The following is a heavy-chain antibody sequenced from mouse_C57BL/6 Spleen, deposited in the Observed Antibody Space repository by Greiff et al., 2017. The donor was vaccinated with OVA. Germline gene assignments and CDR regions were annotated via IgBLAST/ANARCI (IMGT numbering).Heavy chain of an antibody. CDR1: GYTFTSYW. Sequence: VQLQQSGTELVKPGASVKLSCKASGYTFTSYWMHWVKQRPGQGLEWIGNINPSNGGTNYNEKFKSKATLTVDKSSSTAYMQLSSLTSEDSAVYYCARSESYYEDYFDYWGQGTTLTVSS. J-gene: IGHJ2*01. CDR2: INPSNGGT. V-gene: IGHV1-53*01. D-gene: IGHD2-10*01. CDR3: ARSESYYEDYFDY.